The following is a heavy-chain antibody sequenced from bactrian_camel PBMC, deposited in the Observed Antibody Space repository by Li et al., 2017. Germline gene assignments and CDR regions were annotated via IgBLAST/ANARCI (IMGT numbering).Heavy chain of an antibody. J-gene: IGHJ4*01. V-gene: IGHV3S54*01. CDR1: PRISSTDC. CDR2: IDIADSKT. CDR3: ARAGRLACMSLSRTRFAY. Sequence: HVQLVESGGGSVQSGGSLRLSCEASPRISSTDCMGRFRQAPGKEREEVAHIDIADSKTYYADSVKGRFTISQDNAKRTVYLQMNSLQPEDTAMYYCARAGRLACMSLSRTRFAYWGQGTQVTVS.